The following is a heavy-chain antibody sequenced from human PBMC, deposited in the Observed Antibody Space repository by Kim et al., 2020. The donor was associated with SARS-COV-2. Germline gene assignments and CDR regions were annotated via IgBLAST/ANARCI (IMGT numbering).Heavy chain of an antibody. J-gene: IGHJ4*02. CDR1: GFTFGDYA. Sequence: GGSLRLSCTASGFTFGDYAMSWVRQAPGKGLEWVGFIRSKAYGGTTEYAASVKGRFTISRDDSKSIAYLQMNSLKTEDTAVYYCTRVPAYSSSKYYFDYWGQRTLVTVSS. D-gene: IGHD6-13*01. V-gene: IGHV3-49*04. CDR2: IRSKAYGGTT. CDR3: TRVPAYSSSKYYFDY.